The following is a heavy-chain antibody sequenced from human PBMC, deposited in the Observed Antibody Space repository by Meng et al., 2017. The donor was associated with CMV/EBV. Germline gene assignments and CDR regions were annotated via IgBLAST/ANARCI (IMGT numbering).Heavy chain of an antibody. CDR1: TFSSFA. CDR2: IIPIFGTA. Sequence: TFSSFAISWVRQAPGQGLELMGGIIPIFGTANYAQKFQGRVTITADESTSTAYMELSSLRSEDTAVYYCARVFAPNYDFWSGQRFDPWGQGTLVTVSS. D-gene: IGHD3-3*01. V-gene: IGHV1-69*01. CDR3: ARVFAPNYDFWSGQRFDP. J-gene: IGHJ5*02.